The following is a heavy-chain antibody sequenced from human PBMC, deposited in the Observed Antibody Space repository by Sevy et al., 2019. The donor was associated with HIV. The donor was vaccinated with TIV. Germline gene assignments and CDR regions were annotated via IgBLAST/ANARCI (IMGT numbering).Heavy chain of an antibody. Sequence: GESLKISCVAAGFTFSSYDMRWVRQVTGKGLEWISGVGPAGDQFYPGSVKGRFTISRENAKNSFYLQMNNLRAGDTAVYYCSRSGGYSDYGMDVWGQGTTVTVSS. V-gene: IGHV3-13*05. CDR1: GFTFSSYD. CDR2: VGPAGDQ. J-gene: IGHJ6*02. CDR3: SRSGGYSDYGMDV. D-gene: IGHD5-12*01.